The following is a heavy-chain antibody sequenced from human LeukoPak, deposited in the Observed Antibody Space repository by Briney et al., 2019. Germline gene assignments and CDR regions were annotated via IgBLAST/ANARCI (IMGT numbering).Heavy chain of an antibody. CDR3: ARGYYYDSSGFDY. J-gene: IGHJ4*02. V-gene: IGHV3-53*01. CDR2: IYSGGST. CDR1: GFIVSSNY. Sequence: GGSLRLSCAASGFIVSSNYMSWVRQAPGKGLEWVSVIYSGGSTYYADSVKGRFTISRDNSKNTLYLQMNSLRAEDTAVYYCARGYYYDSSGFDYWGQGTLVTVSS. D-gene: IGHD3-22*01.